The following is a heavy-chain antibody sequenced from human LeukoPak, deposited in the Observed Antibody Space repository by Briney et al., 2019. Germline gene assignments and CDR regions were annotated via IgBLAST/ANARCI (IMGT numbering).Heavy chain of an antibody. Sequence: GGSLRLSCAASGFTFCSYGMHWVRQAPGKGLEWVALIWSDGSNKYYADSVKGRFTISRDNSKNTLYLQMHSLRAEDTAVYSCARDSGYDILTGYLDIWGQGTMVTVSS. CDR1: GFTFCSYG. CDR2: IWSDGSNK. V-gene: IGHV3-33*01. CDR3: ARDSGYDILTGYLDI. D-gene: IGHD3-9*01. J-gene: IGHJ3*02.